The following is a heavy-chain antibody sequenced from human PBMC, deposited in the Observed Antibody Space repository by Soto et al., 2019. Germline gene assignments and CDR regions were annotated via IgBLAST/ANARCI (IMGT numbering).Heavy chain of an antibody. Sequence: GGSLRLSCAASGFTFSSYWMHWVRQAPGKGLVWVSRINSDGSSTSYADSVKGRFTISRDNAKNTLYLQMNSLRAEDTAVYYCARAEISSSWYSEYEYYYYYMDVWGKGTTVTVSS. CDR1: GFTFSSYW. V-gene: IGHV3-74*01. D-gene: IGHD6-13*01. CDR3: ARAEISSSWYSEYEYYYYYMDV. CDR2: INSDGSST. J-gene: IGHJ6*03.